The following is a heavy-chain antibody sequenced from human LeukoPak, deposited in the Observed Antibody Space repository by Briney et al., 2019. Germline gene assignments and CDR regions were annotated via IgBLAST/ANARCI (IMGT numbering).Heavy chain of an antibody. CDR3: ARFLSSPYNWFDP. V-gene: IGHV4-59*08. J-gene: IGHJ5*02. D-gene: IGHD6-6*01. Sequence: PSETLSLTCTVSGGSISSYYWSWIRQPPGKGLEWIGYIYHSGRTTYNPSLKSRVTISVDTSKNQFSLKLSSVTAADTAVYYCARFLSSPYNWFDPWGQGTLVTVSS. CDR1: GGSISSYY. CDR2: IYHSGRT.